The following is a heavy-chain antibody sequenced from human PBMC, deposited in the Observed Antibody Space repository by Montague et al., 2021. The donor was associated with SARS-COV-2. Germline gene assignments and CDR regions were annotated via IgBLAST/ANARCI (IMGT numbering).Heavy chain of an antibody. CDR1: GFMFNDYA. Sequence: LRLSCAASGFMFNDYAINWVRQTPGKALEWIGDIKRGDTKYNPSLGSRVTISADTAKKQFSLMLTSVTAADTAVYYCARRPAPLLHLDWSQRYFDYYGLDVWGQGTAVIVS. V-gene: IGHV4-34*12. CDR2: IKRGDT. J-gene: IGHJ6*02. D-gene: IGHD3/OR15-3a*01. CDR3: ARRPAPLLHLDWSQRYFDYYGLDV.